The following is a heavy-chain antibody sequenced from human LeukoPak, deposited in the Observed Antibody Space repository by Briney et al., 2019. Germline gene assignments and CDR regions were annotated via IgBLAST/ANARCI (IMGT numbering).Heavy chain of an antibody. CDR3: ARETTLGYYYGSGGWFDP. D-gene: IGHD3-10*01. Sequence: SSETLSLTCTVSGGSISSYYWSWIRQPAGKGLEWIGRIYTSGSTNYNPSLKSRVTMSVDTSKNQFSLKLSSVTAADTAVYYCARETTLGYYYGSGGWFDPWGQGTLVTVSS. V-gene: IGHV4-4*07. J-gene: IGHJ5*02. CDR2: IYTSGST. CDR1: GGSISSYY.